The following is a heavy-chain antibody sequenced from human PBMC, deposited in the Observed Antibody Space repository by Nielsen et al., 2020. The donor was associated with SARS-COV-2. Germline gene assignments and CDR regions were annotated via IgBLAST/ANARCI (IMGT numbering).Heavy chain of an antibody. V-gene: IGHV3-7*01. D-gene: IGHD4/OR15-4a*01. Sequence: GESLKISCAASGFTFSSLWMSWVRQVPGKGMEWVADIKPDGSEKFYVDSVKGRFTISRDNAKNSMSLQMNSLRVEDTAVYYCTTGAKFWGQGTLVTVSS. CDR3: TTGAKF. CDR2: IKPDGSEK. J-gene: IGHJ4*02. CDR1: GFTFSSLW.